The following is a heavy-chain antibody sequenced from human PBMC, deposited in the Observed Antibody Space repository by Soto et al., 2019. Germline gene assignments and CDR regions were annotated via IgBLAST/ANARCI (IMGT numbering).Heavy chain of an antibody. CDR2: IYYSGST. D-gene: IGHD2-2*01. J-gene: IGHJ5*01. V-gene: IGHV4-59*01. Sequence: SETLSLTCTVSGGSISSYYWSWIRQPPGKGLEWIGYIYYSGSTNYNPSLKSRVTISVDTSKNQFSLKLSSVTAADTAVYCCARLYSSTSCHTPTWGQGTLVTVSS. CDR3: ARLYSSTSCHTPT. CDR1: GGSISSYY.